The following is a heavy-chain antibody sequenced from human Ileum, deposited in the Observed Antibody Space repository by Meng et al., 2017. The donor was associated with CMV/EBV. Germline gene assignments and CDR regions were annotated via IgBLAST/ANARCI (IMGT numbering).Heavy chain of an antibody. CDR1: GGSISTYY. V-gene: IGHV4-4*07. CDR2: INAGGST. D-gene: IGHD4-17*01. Sequence: QVHLPESGPGLVKPSGTLSPACAVSGGSISTYYWTWVRQPAGKGLEWIGRINAGGSTNDNPSLKSRVTMSVDTSKNQFSLKVTSVTAADTAVYYCAREENTVNQFEYWGQGTLVTVSS. J-gene: IGHJ4*02. CDR3: AREENTVNQFEY.